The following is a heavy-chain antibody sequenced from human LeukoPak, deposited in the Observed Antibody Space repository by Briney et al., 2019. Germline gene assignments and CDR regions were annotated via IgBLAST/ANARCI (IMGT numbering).Heavy chain of an antibody. J-gene: IGHJ4*02. CDR1: GFTFSDYY. V-gene: IGHV3-11*04. CDR2: ISTSGTTT. Sequence: PGGSLRLSCAASGFTFSDYYMSWIRQAPGKGLEWVSYISTSGTTTYYGDSVKGRFTISRDNAKNSLYLQMNSLRAEDTAVYYCTREGPYGGRIFDYWGQGTLVTVSS. CDR3: TREGPYGGRIFDY. D-gene: IGHD1-26*01.